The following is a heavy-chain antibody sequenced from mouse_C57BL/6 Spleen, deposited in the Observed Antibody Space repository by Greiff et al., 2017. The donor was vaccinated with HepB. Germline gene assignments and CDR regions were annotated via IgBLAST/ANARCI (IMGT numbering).Heavy chain of an antibody. D-gene: IGHD1-1*01. CDR3: ARDYGSSSYAMDY. Sequence: VQLQQSGPELVKPGASVKISCKASGYAFSSSWMNWVKQRPGKGLEWIGRIYPGDGDTNYNGKFKGKATLTADKSSSTAYMQLSSLTSADSAVYFCARDYGSSSYAMDYWGQGTSVTVAS. V-gene: IGHV1-82*01. CDR1: GYAFSSSW. CDR2: IYPGDGDT. J-gene: IGHJ4*01.